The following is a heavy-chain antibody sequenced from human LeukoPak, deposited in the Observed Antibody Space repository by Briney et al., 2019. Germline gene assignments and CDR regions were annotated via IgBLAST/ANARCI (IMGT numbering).Heavy chain of an antibody. CDR2: ISGSGGNT. D-gene: IGHD2-2*01. CDR1: GFTFSSYG. Sequence: GGSLRLSCAVSGFTFSSYGMSWVRQAPGKGLEWVSGISGSGGNTYYADSVKGRFTISRDNSKNTLYLQMNSLRAEDTAVYYPLGYCSRTSCLDAFDIWGRGTMVTVSS. CDR3: LGYCSRTSCLDAFDI. V-gene: IGHV3-23*01. J-gene: IGHJ3*02.